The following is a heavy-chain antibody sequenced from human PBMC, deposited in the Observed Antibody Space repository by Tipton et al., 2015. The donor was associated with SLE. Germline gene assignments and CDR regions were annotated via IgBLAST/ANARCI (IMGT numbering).Heavy chain of an antibody. D-gene: IGHD3-22*01. J-gene: IGHJ4*02. CDR3: ARGYYESNGYYSFDY. V-gene: IGHV4-30-2*01. Sequence: TLSLTCVVSGASISTEGYSWSWLRQPPGKGLEWIGYIFHTGSAYYNPSLKSRLSISLDRSNNQFSLKLSSMTAADTAVYHCARGYYESNGYYSFDYWGQGTLVTVSS. CDR1: GASISTEGYS. CDR2: IFHTGSA.